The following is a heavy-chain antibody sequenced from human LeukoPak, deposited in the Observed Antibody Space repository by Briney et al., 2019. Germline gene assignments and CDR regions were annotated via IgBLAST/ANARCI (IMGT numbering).Heavy chain of an antibody. CDR2: INPNSGGT. V-gene: IGHV1-2*04. CDR3: AREGDYVGGSYRRLYFDY. CDR1: GYTFNDYY. D-gene: IGHD3-16*02. Sequence: ASVKVSCKASGYTFNDYYIHWVRQDPGQGLEWMGWINPNSGGTNYAKKFQGWVTMTRDTSISTAYMELTRLRDDDTAVYYCAREGDYVGGSYRRLYFDYWGQGTLVTVSS. J-gene: IGHJ4*02.